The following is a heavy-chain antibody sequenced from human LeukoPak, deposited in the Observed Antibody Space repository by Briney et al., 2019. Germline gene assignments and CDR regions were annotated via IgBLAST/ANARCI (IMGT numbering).Heavy chain of an antibody. V-gene: IGHV1-2*02. Sequence: ASVKVSCKASGYTFTGYYMHWVRQAPGQGLEWIGWINPNSGGTNYAQKFQGRVTMTRDTSISTAYMELSRLRSDDTAVYYCAREWPQADLYGSGSQNRFDYWGQGTLVTVSS. CDR3: AREWPQADLYGSGSQNRFDY. J-gene: IGHJ4*02. CDR2: INPNSGGT. D-gene: IGHD3-10*01. CDR1: GYTFTGYY.